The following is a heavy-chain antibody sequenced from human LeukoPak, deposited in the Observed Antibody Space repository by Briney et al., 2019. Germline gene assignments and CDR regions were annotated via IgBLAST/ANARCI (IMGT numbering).Heavy chain of an antibody. Sequence: GGSLRLSCAASGSTFSSYGMHWVRQAPGKGLEWVAVIWYDGSNKYYADSVKGRFTISRDNSKNTLYLQMNSLRAEDTAVYYCARADIVVVPAASDYWGQGILVTVSS. CDR3: ARADIVVVPAASDY. V-gene: IGHV3-33*01. CDR2: IWYDGSNK. J-gene: IGHJ4*02. CDR1: GSTFSSYG. D-gene: IGHD2-2*01.